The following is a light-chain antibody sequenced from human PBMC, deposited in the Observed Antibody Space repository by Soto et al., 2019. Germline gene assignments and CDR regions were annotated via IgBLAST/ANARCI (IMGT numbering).Light chain of an antibody. V-gene: IGLV1-44*01. J-gene: IGLJ1*01. CDR2: SYD. CDR1: SSPLGDNA. CDR3: AAWDASLDGYV. Sequence: QSVLTQPPSASGAPGQRVTISCSTSSSPLGDNAVTWYQHVPGTAPKLLIYSYDQRPSGVPDRFSGSKSGTSASLAISGLQSEDEADYYCAAWDASLDGYVFGTGTKVTVL.